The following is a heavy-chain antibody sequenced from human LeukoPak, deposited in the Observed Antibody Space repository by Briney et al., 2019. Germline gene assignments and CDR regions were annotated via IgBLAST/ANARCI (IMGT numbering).Heavy chain of an antibody. D-gene: IGHD3-3*01. V-gene: IGHV4-34*01. CDR1: GGSFGGYY. J-gene: IGHJ6*03. CDR3: AYTIFGVVTRKDYVDV. CDR2: LDHGGNT. Sequence: SETLSLTCAVYGGSFGGYYWSWIRQPPGRGLEWIGELDHGGNTNYNPSLKRRVTLSLDTSENQFSLNLSSVTAADTAVYYCAYTIFGVVTRKDYVDVWGKGTTVIVSS.